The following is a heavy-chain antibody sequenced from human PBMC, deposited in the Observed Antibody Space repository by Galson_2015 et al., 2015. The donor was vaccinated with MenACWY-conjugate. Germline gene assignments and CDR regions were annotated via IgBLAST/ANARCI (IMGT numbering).Heavy chain of an antibody. CDR2: INHSGST. Sequence: ETLSLTCAVYGGSFSGYYWSWIRQPPGKGLEWIGEINHSGSTNYNPSLKSRVTISVDTSKNQFSLKLSSVTAADTAVYYCARGTLGLDSKWEPIDYWGQGTLVTVSS. CDR3: ARGTLGLDSKWEPIDY. CDR1: GGSFSGYY. D-gene: IGHD1-26*01. J-gene: IGHJ4*02. V-gene: IGHV4-34*01.